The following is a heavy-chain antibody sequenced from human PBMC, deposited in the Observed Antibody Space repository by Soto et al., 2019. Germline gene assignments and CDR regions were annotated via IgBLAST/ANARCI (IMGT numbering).Heavy chain of an antibody. V-gene: IGHV1-18*04. CDR2: ISGKNGNT. CDR1: GYTFISHG. Sequence: ASVKVSCKASGYTFISHGISWVRQAPGQGLEWMGWISGKNGNTNYAQKLQGRVTLTTDTSTSTAYMELRSLRSDDTAVYYCARVSSSIVVVPDYGMDVWGQGTTVTVSS. D-gene: IGHD2-15*01. J-gene: IGHJ6*02. CDR3: ARVSSSIVVVPDYGMDV.